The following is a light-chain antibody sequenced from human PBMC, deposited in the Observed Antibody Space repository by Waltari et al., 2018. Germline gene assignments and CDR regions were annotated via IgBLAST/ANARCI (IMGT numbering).Light chain of an antibody. CDR3: SSYTSSNTLV. V-gene: IGLV2-14*01. CDR1: SSYVGGYHY. CDR2: DVS. J-gene: IGLJ3*02. Sequence: QSALTQPASVSGSPGPSITMSCPGTSSYVGGYHYVPWYQQYPGKAPKLMIYDVSQRPSGVSNRFSGSKSGNTASLTISGLQAEDEADYYCSSYTSSNTLVFGVGTKLTVL.